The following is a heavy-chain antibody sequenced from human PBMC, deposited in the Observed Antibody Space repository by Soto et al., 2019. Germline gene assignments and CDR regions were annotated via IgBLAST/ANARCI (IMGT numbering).Heavy chain of an antibody. CDR1: EGTFYCYN. Sequence: RHSWPASEGTFYCYNENRFNKNRGRGLECVSSISGSGIDIHFTDSVKGRFTISRDNAKTSLYLQMDSLRPEDTAIYYCAREGVNNYTDYYFDLWGHGALVTVSS. J-gene: IGHJ4*01. CDR2: ISGSGIDI. CDR3: AREGVNNYTDYYFDL. V-gene: IGHV3-21*01. D-gene: IGHD4-4*01.